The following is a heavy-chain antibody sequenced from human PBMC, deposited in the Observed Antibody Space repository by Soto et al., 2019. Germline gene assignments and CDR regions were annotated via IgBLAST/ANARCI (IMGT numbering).Heavy chain of an antibody. CDR1: GGTFSIYT. CDR2: IIPILGIA. J-gene: IGHJ5*02. D-gene: IGHD2-2*01. CDR3: ARDREDILVVPAAAWFDP. V-gene: IGHV1-69*08. Sequence: QVQLVQSVAEVKKPGSSVKFSCKASGGTFSIYTISWVRQAPGPVLEWMGRIIPILGIANYAKKFQGRVTITADKSTRTAYMELSSLRSEDTAVYYCARDREDILVVPAAAWFDPCGQGNLVTVSS.